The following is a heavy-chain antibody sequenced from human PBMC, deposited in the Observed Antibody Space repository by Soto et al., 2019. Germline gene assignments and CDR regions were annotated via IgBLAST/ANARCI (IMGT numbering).Heavy chain of an antibody. J-gene: IGHJ4*02. Sequence: EVQLVESGGGLVQPGGSLRLSCAASGFTFNSYWMQWVRHAPGKGLEWVSRIDGDRESTTTYADSVKCRFTISRDNVKTTLYLQMNSLRAEDTAVYYCVRDSHGDYWGQGTLVTVSS. CDR1: GFTFNSYW. V-gene: IGHV3-74*01. CDR2: IDGDRESTT. CDR3: VRDSHGDY.